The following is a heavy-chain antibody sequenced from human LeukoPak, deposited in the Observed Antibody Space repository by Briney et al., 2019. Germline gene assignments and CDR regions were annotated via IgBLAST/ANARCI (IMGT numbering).Heavy chain of an antibody. V-gene: IGHV4-59*01. D-gene: IGHD2-15*01. CDR3: ARLFEYCSGGSCYSGAFDI. CDR1: GGSISNYY. CDR2: IYDSGSA. J-gene: IGHJ3*02. Sequence: SETLSLTCTVSGGSISNYYWSWIRQPPGEGLEWIGYIYDSGSANYNPSLKSRVTLSLDTSKKQFSLKLSSVTAADTAVYYCARLFEYCSGGSCYSGAFDIWGQGTMVTVSS.